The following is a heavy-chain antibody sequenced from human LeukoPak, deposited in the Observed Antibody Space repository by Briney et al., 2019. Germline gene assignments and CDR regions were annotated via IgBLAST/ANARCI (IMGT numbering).Heavy chain of an antibody. J-gene: IGHJ4*02. V-gene: IGHV5-51*01. D-gene: IGHD2-15*01. Sequence: GGSLRLSCKGFGYNFSNYWIGWVRQMPGKGLEWMGIIHPGDSSTRYSPSLQGQVTILSDKSINTAYLQWSSLKASDTAMYYCARRQRSGGSCYYFDSWGQGTLVTVSS. CDR3: ARRQRSGGSCYYFDS. CDR2: IHPGDSST. CDR1: GYNFSNYW.